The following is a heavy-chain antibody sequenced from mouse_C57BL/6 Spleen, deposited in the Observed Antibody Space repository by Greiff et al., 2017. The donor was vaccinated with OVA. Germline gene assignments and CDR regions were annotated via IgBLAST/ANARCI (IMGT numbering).Heavy chain of an antibody. CDR1: GYTFTSYW. D-gene: IGHD2-3*01. CDR3: ARWLLRDYAMDY. J-gene: IGHJ4*01. V-gene: IGHV1-69*01. Sequence: QVQLQQPGAELVMPGASVKLSCKASGYTFTSYWMHWVKQRPGQGLEWIGEIDPSDSYTNYNQKFKGKSTLTVDKSSITAYMQLSSLTSEDSAVYYCARWLLRDYAMDYWGQGTSVTVSS. CDR2: IDPSDSYT.